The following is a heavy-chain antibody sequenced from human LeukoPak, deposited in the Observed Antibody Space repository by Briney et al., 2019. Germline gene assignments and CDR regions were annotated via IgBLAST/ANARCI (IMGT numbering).Heavy chain of an antibody. J-gene: IGHJ4*02. D-gene: IGHD3-16*02. CDR1: GFTFSSYA. CDR2: ISGSGGST. Sequence: GGSLRLSCAASGFTFSSYAMSWVRQAPGKGLEWVSAISGSGGSTYYADSVKGRFTISRDNSKNTLYLQMNSLRAEDTAVYYCASRGTYVWGSYRLFDYWGQGTLVTVSS. CDR3: ASRGTYVWGSYRLFDY. V-gene: IGHV3-23*01.